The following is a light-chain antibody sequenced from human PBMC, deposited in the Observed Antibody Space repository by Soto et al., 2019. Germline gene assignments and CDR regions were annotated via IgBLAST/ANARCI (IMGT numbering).Light chain of an antibody. J-gene: IGLJ2*01. CDR1: SSNIGAGFD. CDR3: AAWDDSLSAVV. CDR2: SNN. Sequence: QSVLTQPPSVSGAPGQRVTISCTGNSSNIGAGFDVHWYQQLPGTAPKLLIYSNNQRPSGVPDRFSGSKSGTSASLAISGLRSEDEADYYCAAWDDSLSAVVFGGGTKLTVL. V-gene: IGLV1-47*02.